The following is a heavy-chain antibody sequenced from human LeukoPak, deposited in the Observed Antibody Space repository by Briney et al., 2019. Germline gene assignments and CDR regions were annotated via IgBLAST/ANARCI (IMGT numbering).Heavy chain of an antibody. V-gene: IGHV4-59*08. J-gene: IGHJ3*02. CDR3: ARSPDSSGYWDAFDS. Sequence: SSETLSLSCTVSGGSINGYYWSWIRQPPGKGLEWIGYISYSGSADYNPSLKSRVTISVDTSKNKFSLKLTSVTAADTAVYYCARSPDSSGYWDAFDSWGQGTMVTVSS. D-gene: IGHD3-22*01. CDR1: GGSINGYY. CDR2: ISYSGSA.